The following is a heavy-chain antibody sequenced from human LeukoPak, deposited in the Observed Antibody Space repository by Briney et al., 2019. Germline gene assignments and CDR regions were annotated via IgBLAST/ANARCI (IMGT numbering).Heavy chain of an antibody. D-gene: IGHD2-15*01. V-gene: IGHV1-3*03. CDR1: GYTFTSYA. CDR2: INAGNGNT. Sequence: ASVKVSCKASGYTFTSYAMHWVRQAPGQRLEWMGWINAGNGNTKYSQEFQGRVTITRDTSASTAYMELSSLRSEDMAVYYCAKGPRGVVVVAATYYFDYWGQGTLVTVSS. CDR3: AKGPRGVVVVAATYYFDY. J-gene: IGHJ4*02.